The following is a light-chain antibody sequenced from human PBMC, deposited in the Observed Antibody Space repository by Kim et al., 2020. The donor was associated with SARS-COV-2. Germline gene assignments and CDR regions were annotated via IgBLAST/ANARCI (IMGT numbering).Light chain of an antibody. V-gene: IGKV3-20*01. CDR3: QQYAYLVT. J-gene: IGKJ4*01. CDR2: GAF. Sequence: EIVLTQSPGTLSLSPGERAILSCRASQTVSSSYFAWYQQKPGQAPSLLIYGAFNRTTGIPDRFSGSGSGTDFILTISRLEPEDSAVYYCQQYAYLVTFGGGTKVDIK. CDR1: QTVSSSY.